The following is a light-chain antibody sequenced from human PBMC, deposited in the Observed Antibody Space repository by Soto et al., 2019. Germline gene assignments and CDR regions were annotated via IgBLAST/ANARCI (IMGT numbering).Light chain of an antibody. CDR1: SSDVGRYTY. CDR2: DVY. Sequence: QSVLTQPASVSGSPVQSITISCAGTSSDVGRYTYVSWYQQHPGKAPKLIIYDVYNRPSGVSNRFSGSKSGNTASLTISGLQAEDEADYYCTSYTSTSTPYVFGGGTKVTVL. CDR3: TSYTSTSTPYV. V-gene: IGLV2-14*01. J-gene: IGLJ1*01.